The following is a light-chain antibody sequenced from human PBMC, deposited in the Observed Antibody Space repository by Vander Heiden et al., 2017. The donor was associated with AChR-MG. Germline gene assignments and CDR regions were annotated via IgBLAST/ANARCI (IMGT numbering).Light chain of an antibody. CDR1: QSVSSN. CDR2: CAS. Sequence: EIVMTQSPATLSASPGERATLTCRASQSVSSNLAWYQQKPGQAPRLLIYCASTRATGIPARFSGSGSGTEFTLTISSLQSEDFAVYYCQQYNNWPLTFGGGTKVEIK. V-gene: IGKV3-15*01. CDR3: QQYNNWPLT. J-gene: IGKJ4*01.